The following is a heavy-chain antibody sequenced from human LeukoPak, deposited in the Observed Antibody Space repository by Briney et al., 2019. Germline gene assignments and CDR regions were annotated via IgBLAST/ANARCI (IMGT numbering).Heavy chain of an antibody. Sequence: GGSLRLSCAASGFTFSSHAMHWVRQAPGKGLEWVAVISYDGSNKYYADSVKGRFTISRDNSKNTLYLQMNSLRAEDTAVYYCARGTMFPYYFDYWGQGTLVTVSS. D-gene: IGHD3-10*02. V-gene: IGHV3-30*04. CDR1: GFTFSSHA. CDR2: ISYDGSNK. J-gene: IGHJ4*02. CDR3: ARGTMFPYYFDY.